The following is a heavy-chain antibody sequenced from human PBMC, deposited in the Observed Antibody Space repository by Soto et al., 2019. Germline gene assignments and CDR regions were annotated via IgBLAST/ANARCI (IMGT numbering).Heavy chain of an antibody. CDR3: ARESEDLTSNFDY. CDR1: GFTFTRYS. CDR2: ISSTTNYI. V-gene: IGHV3-21*06. J-gene: IGHJ4*02. Sequence: EVQLVESGGGLVKPGGSLRLYCAASGFTFTRYSMNWVRQAPGKGLEWVSSISSTTNYIYYGDSMKGRFTISRDNAKNSLYREMNSLRADDTAVYYCARESEDLTSNFDYWGQGTLVTVSS.